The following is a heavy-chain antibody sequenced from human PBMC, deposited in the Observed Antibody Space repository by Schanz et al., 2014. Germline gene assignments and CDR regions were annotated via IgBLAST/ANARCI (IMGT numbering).Heavy chain of an antibody. V-gene: IGHV3-9*01. J-gene: IGHJ6*02. CDR1: GFRFDDYA. CDR3: ARRVPTRKLGELLSRPEAMDV. CDR2: MSWNAGSL. Sequence: EVQLVESGGGLVQPGRSLRLSCVASGFRFDDYAMHWVRQAPGKGLEWVSGMSWNAGSLGYGDSVKGRFTISRDNAKNSLYLQMNSLRAEDTALYYCARRVPTRKLGELLSRPEAMDVWGQGTTVTVSS. D-gene: IGHD3-10*01.